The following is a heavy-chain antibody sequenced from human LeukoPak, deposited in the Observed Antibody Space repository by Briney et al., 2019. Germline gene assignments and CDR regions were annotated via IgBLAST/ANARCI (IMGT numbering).Heavy chain of an antibody. D-gene: IGHD3-10*01. CDR1: GASISNNNYY. CDR3: AASGPGVDAFDI. V-gene: IGHV4-39*01. CDR2: IYYSGST. J-gene: IGHJ3*02. Sequence: SETLFLTCTASGASISNNNYYWGWIRQPPGKGLEWIGSIYYSGSTYYNPSLKSRVTISVDTSKNQFSLKLSSVTAADTAVYYCAASGPGVDAFDIWGQGTMVTVSS.